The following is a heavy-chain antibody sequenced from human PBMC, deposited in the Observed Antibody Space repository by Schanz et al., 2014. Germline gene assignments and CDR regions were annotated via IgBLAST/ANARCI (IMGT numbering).Heavy chain of an antibody. CDR3: VRDTDYHFDY. D-gene: IGHD4-17*01. V-gene: IGHV3-74*01. J-gene: IGHJ4*02. CDR2: TSNDGSFT. Sequence: EVQLVESGGGLVQPGGSLRLSCAASGFTFSDSWMHWVRQAPGKGRVWVSRTSNDGSFTTFADSVKGRFTISRDNAKNTLYLQMNSLRAEDTAVYYCVRDTDYHFDYWGQGTLVTVSS. CDR1: GFTFSDSW.